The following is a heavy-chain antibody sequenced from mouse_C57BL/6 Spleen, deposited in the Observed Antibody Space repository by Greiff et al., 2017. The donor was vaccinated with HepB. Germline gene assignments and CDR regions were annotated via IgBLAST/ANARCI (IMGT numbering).Heavy chain of an antibody. Sequence: EVKLVESGGGLVKPGGSLKLSCAASGFTFSSYAMSWVRQTPEKRLEWVATISDGGSYTYYPDNVKGRFTISRDNAKNNLYLQMSHLKSEDTAMYYCARDDSYYGSSYWYFDVWGTGTTVTVSS. CDR3: ARDDSYYGSSYWYFDV. J-gene: IGHJ1*03. CDR2: ISDGGSYT. CDR1: GFTFSSYA. D-gene: IGHD1-1*01. V-gene: IGHV5-4*01.